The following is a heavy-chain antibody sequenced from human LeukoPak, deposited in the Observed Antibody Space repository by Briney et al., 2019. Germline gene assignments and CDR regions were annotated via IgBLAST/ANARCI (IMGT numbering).Heavy chain of an antibody. J-gene: IGHJ4*02. CDR2: ISYDGSNK. V-gene: IGHV3-30*04. D-gene: IGHD6-19*01. Sequence: GRSLRFSCAASGFTFSSYAMHWVRQAPGKGLEWVAVISYDGSNKYYADSVKGRFTISRDNSKNTLYLQMNSLRAEDTAVYYCARDLDNSGSFDYWGQGTLVTVSS. CDR3: ARDLDNSGSFDY. CDR1: GFTFSSYA.